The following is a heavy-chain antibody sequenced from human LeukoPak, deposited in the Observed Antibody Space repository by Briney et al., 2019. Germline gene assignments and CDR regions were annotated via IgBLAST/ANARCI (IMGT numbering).Heavy chain of an antibody. CDR1: GVSFSGYY. J-gene: IGHJ3*02. D-gene: IGHD3-22*01. V-gene: IGHV4-34*01. CDR2: INHSGST. Sequence: SETLSLTCAVYGVSFSGYYRSWVRQPPGKGLEWIGEINHSGSTNYNPSLKSRVTISVDTSKNQFSLKLSSVTAADTAVYYCARDLRPLYCYDSSGYYSTDDRFDIWGQGTMVTVSS. CDR3: ARDLRPLYCYDSSGYYSTDDRFDI.